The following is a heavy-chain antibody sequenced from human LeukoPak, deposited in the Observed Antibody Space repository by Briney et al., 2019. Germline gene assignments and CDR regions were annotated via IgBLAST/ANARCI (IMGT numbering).Heavy chain of an antibody. D-gene: IGHD3-22*01. CDR1: GGSFSGYY. CDR2: INHSGST. Sequence: SETLSLTCAVYGGSFSGYYWSWIRQPPGKGLEWIGEINHSGSTNYNPSLKSRVTISVDTSKNQFSLKLSSVTAADTAVYYCARGGGHHSRGWRPYYYDSSGYSYTFDYWGQGTLVTVSS. J-gene: IGHJ4*02. V-gene: IGHV4-34*01. CDR3: ARGGGHHSRGWRPYYYDSSGYSYTFDY.